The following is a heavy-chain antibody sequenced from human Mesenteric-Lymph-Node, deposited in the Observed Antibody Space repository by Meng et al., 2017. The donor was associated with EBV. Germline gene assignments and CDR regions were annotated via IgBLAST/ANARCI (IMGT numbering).Heavy chain of an antibody. D-gene: IGHD3-22*01. CDR2: ISTSSNYI. CDR1: GFTFSSYA. V-gene: IGHV3-21*01. CDR3: ARDDYYYDSSAYAC. J-gene: IGHJ4*02. Sequence: VQLLESGGGLVPPGGSLRLSCAASGFTFSSYAMSWVRQAPGMGLEWVSSISTSSNYIYYADSVKGRFTISRDNAKDSLYLQMNSLRAEDTAVYYCARDDYYYDSSAYACWGQGTLVTVSS.